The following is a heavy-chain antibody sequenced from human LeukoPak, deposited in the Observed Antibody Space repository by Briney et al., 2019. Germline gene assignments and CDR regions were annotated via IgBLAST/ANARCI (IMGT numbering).Heavy chain of an antibody. V-gene: IGHV4-34*01. J-gene: IGHJ4*02. CDR2: INHSGST. CDR1: GGSFSGYY. Sequence: SETLSLTCAVYGGSFSGYYWSWIRQPPGKGLEWIGEINHSGSTNYNPSLKSRVTISVDTSKNQFSLKLSSVTAADTAVYYCARGTSSWLLVPLDYWGQGTLVTVSS. CDR3: ARGTSSWLLVPLDY. D-gene: IGHD6-13*01.